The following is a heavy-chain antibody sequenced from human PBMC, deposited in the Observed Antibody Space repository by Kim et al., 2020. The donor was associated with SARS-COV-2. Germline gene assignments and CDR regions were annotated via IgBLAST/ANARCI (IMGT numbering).Heavy chain of an antibody. CDR3: AKAYESGFDY. D-gene: IGHD3-22*01. J-gene: IGHJ4*02. Sequence: GGSLRLSCAVSGFTFHDYAMHWVRQAPGKGLEWVSGINWNSGSKAYADSVKGRFTISRDNAKKSLYLQMESLRAEDTALYYCAKAYESGFDYWGQGTLVTVSS. CDR2: INWNSGSK. V-gene: IGHV3-9*01. CDR1: GFTFHDYA.